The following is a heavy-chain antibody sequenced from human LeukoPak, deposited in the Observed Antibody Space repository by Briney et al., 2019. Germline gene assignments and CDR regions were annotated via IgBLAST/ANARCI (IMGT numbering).Heavy chain of an antibody. D-gene: IGHD5/OR15-5a*01. Sequence: GGSLRLSCAASGFTFSNAWMSWVRQAPGKGLEWVASINQDGTEKYFVDSVKGRFTISGDIAKNSLNLQMNNLRVEDTAVYYCARVSVYPRGYFEYWGQGTLVTVSS. CDR1: GFTFSNAW. CDR2: INQDGTEK. V-gene: IGHV3-7*01. CDR3: ARVSVYPRGYFEY. J-gene: IGHJ4*02.